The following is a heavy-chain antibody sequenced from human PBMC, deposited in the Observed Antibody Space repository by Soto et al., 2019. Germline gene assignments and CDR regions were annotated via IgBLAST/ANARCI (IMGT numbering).Heavy chain of an antibody. Sequence: QGQLVQSGGEVKKPGASVKVSCKTSGYSFSSYGISWVRQALGQGLEWMGWISGYNGDTNYARKFQGRVTMTIDTSTTTAYMELRSLTSDDTAVYYCAKNGQPPYYYYGLDVWGQGTTVTVSS. CDR3: AKNGQPPYYYYGLDV. V-gene: IGHV1-18*01. J-gene: IGHJ6*02. CDR1: GYSFSSYG. CDR2: ISGYNGDT. D-gene: IGHD2-8*01.